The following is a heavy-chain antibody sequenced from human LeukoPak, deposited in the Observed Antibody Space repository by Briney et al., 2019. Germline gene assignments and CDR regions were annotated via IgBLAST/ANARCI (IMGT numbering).Heavy chain of an antibody. V-gene: IGHV3-73*01. J-gene: IGHJ4*02. Sequence: GGSLRLSCAASGFTFSGSAMHWVRQASGKGLEWVGRIRSKANSYATAYAASVKGRFTISRDDSKNTAYLQMNSLKTEDTAVYYCARFAVHRRLTVAGQFGLDYWGQGTLVTVSS. CDR3: ARFAVHRRLTVAGQFGLDY. D-gene: IGHD6-19*01. CDR2: IRSKANSYAT. CDR1: GFTFSGSA.